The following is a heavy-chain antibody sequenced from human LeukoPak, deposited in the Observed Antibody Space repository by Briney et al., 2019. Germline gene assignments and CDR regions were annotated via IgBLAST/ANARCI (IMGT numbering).Heavy chain of an antibody. Sequence: GSLRLSCAASGFTFSSYAMSWVRQAPGKGLEWVSYISGRSSTIYYADSVKGRFTISRDNAKNSMYLQMNSLRAEDTAVYYCARDRNKSGSYFFDYWGQGTLVTVSS. CDR3: ARDRNKSGSYFFDY. D-gene: IGHD1-26*01. CDR2: ISGRSSTI. V-gene: IGHV3-48*01. J-gene: IGHJ4*02. CDR1: GFTFSSYA.